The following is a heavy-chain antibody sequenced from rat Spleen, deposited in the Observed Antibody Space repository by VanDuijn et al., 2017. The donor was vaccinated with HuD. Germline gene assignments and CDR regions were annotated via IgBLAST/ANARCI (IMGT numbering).Heavy chain of an antibody. CDR1: GFTFSSFP. Sequence: EVQLVESGGGLIQPGRSLKLSCAASGFTFSSFPMAWVRPAPKKGLEWVAYISSGGGGIYYPDSVQGRFTISRDNAKSTLYLQMDSLRSEDTATYYCTKVRTTGIPGFAYWGQGTLVTVSS. J-gene: IGHJ3*01. CDR2: ISSGGGGI. CDR3: TKVRTTGIPGFAY. V-gene: IGHV5-27*01. D-gene: IGHD1-9*01.